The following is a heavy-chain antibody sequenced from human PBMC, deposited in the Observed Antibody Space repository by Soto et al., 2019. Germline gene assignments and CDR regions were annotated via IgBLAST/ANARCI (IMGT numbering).Heavy chain of an antibody. CDR1: GFTFSSYA. CDR2: ISGSGGST. D-gene: IGHD2-2*01. V-gene: IGHV3-23*01. CDR3: ASVVEPAAILYYYGMDV. J-gene: IGHJ6*02. Sequence: GGSLRLSCAASGFTFSSYAMSWVRQAPGKGLEWVSAISGSGGSTYYADSVKGRFTISRDNSKNTLYLQMNSLRAEDTAVYYCASVVEPAAILYYYGMDVWGQGTTVNVPS.